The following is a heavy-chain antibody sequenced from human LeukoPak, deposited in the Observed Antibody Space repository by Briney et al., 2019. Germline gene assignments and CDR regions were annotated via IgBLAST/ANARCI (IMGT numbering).Heavy chain of an antibody. CDR2: IIPIFGTA. CDR3: ARALLPDIVVVPAAMFNAFDI. Sequence: SVKVSCKASGGTFSSYAISWVRQAPGQGLEWMGGIIPIFGTANYAQKFQGRVTITADESTSTAYMELSSMRSEDTAVYYCARALLPDIVVVPAAMFNAFDIWGQGTMFTVSS. CDR1: GGTFSSYA. V-gene: IGHV1-69*13. D-gene: IGHD2-2*01. J-gene: IGHJ3*02.